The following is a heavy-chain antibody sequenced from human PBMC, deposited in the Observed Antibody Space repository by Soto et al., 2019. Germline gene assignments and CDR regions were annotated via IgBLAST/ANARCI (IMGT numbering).Heavy chain of an antibody. Sequence: GGSLRLSCAASGFTFSSYSMNWVRQAPGKGLEWVSSISSSSSYIFYADSVKGRFTISRDNAKNSLYLQMNSLRAEDTAVYYCARGYHYYDSSGYDKWDAFDIWGQGTMVTVSS. J-gene: IGHJ3*02. D-gene: IGHD3-22*01. CDR1: GFTFSSYS. CDR2: ISSSSSYI. V-gene: IGHV3-21*01. CDR3: ARGYHYYDSSGYDKWDAFDI.